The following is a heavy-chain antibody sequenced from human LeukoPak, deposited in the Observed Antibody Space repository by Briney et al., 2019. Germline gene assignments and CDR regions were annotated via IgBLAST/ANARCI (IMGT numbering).Heavy chain of an antibody. CDR1: GYTFTSYD. Sequence: GASVKVSCKASGYTFTSYDINWVRQATGQGLEWMGWMNPNSGNTGYAQKFQGRVTITRNTSISTAYMELSSLRSEDTAVYYCARTPRQIVGALYYWGQGTLVTVSS. CDR2: MNPNSGNT. D-gene: IGHD1-26*01. J-gene: IGHJ4*02. V-gene: IGHV1-8*03. CDR3: ARTPRQIVGALYY.